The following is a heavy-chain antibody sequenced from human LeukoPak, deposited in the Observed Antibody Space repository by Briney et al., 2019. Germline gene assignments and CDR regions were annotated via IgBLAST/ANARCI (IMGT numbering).Heavy chain of an antibody. V-gene: IGHV3-11*04. J-gene: IGHJ6*03. D-gene: IGHD6-13*01. CDR1: GFTFSDYY. CDR3: ARASSWYTDYYYYYMDV. CDR2: ISSSGSTI. Sequence: GGSLRLSCAASGFTFSDYYMSWIRQAPGKGLEWVSYISSSGSTIYYADSVKGRFTISRDNAKNSLYLQMNSLRAEDTAVYYCARASSWYTDYYYYYMDVWGKGTTVTVSS.